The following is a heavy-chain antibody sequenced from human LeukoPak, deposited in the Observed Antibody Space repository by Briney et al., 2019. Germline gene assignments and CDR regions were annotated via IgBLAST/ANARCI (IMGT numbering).Heavy chain of an antibody. J-gene: IGHJ6*02. CDR1: GGTFSSYA. D-gene: IGHD6-13*01. V-gene: IGHV1-69*01. CDR2: IIPIFGTA. CDR3: ATVPRGIAAVGPNYYYYGMDV. Sequence: GASVKVSCKASGGTFSSYAIRWVRQAPGQGLEWMGGIIPIFGTANYAQKFQGRVTITADESTSTAYMELSSLRSEDTAVYYCATVPRGIAAVGPNYYYYGMDVWGQGTTVTVSS.